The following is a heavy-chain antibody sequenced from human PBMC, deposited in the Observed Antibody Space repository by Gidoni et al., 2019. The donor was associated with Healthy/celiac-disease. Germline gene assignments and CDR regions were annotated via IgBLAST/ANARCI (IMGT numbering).Heavy chain of an antibody. V-gene: IGHV1-69*01. CDR2: IIPIFGTA. CDR1: EGTFISYA. J-gene: IGHJ3*02. CDR3: ARDKTGADAFDI. D-gene: IGHD1-1*01. Sequence: QVQLVQSGAEVKKPGSSVKVSCKASEGTFISYAISWVRQAPGQGLEWMGGIIPIFGTANYAQKFQGRVTITADESTSTAYMELSSLRSEDTAVYYCARDKTGADAFDIWGQGTMVTVSS.